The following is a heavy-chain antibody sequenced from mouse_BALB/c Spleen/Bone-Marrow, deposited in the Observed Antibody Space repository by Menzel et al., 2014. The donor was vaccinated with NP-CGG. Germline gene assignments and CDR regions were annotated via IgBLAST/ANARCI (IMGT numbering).Heavy chain of an antibody. D-gene: IGHD1-3*01. CDR2: IDPANGNT. J-gene: IGHJ1*01. CDR3: SRQEFAIYWYFDV. Sequence: EVQLQQSGAELVKPGASVKLSCSASGFNIKDTYMHWVKQRPEQGLEWIGRIDPANGNTKYDPKFQDKATITADTSSNTVDLQLSSLTVEDTAVYYCSRQEFAIYWYFDVLGAGTTVTVSS. V-gene: IGHV14-3*02. CDR1: GFNIKDTY.